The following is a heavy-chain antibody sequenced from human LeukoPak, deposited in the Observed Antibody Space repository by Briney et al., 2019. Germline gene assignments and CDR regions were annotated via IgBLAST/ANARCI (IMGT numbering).Heavy chain of an antibody. CDR1: GDSVSSNTAA. Sequence: SQTLSLTCAISGDSVSSNTAAWNWIRQSPSRGLEWLGRTYYRSKWYDDYAVFVKSRIIINPDTSKNQFYLQLNSVTPEDTAVYYCARSNPNSSGWYSFDSWGQGTLVTVSS. D-gene: IGHD6-19*01. CDR2: TYYRSKWYD. CDR3: ARSNPNSSGWYSFDS. V-gene: IGHV6-1*01. J-gene: IGHJ4*02.